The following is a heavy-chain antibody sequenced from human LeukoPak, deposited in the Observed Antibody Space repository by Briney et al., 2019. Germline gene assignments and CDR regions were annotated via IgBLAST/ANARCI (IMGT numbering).Heavy chain of an antibody. CDR3: VGLGTMTVGLGY. J-gene: IGHJ4*02. CDR2: VSRSGST. D-gene: IGHD3-22*01. CDR1: GFSINTDYY. V-gene: IGHV4-38-2*01. Sequence: SETLSLTCSVSGFSINTDYYWGWIRQPPGMGLEWLGSVSRSGSTFYNPSLKSRLSMSVDTSKSQFSLQRSSVTAADTAVYYCVGLGTMTVGLGYWGQGTLVTVSS.